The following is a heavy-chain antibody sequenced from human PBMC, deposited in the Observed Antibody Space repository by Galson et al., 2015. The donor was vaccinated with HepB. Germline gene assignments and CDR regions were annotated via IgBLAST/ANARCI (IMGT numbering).Heavy chain of an antibody. V-gene: IGHV3-11*03. J-gene: IGHJ5*01. CDR2: ITSGTTST. CDR3: ARRGRDSYGYTLGRGEWRVNNYFDA. D-gene: IGHD3-16*01. Sequence: SLRLSCAASGFTFNDYHMSWIRQSPGKGLEWVSTITSGTTSTNYADTVKGRFTVSRDNAQRSLYLQMNSLRIEDSAVYFCARRGRDSYGYTLGRGEWRVNNYFDAWGHGSLVTVSS. CDR1: GFTFNDYH.